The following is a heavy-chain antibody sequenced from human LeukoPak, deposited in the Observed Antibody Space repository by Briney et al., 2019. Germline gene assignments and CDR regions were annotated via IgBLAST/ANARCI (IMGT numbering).Heavy chain of an antibody. CDR2: INPNSGGT. CDR3: ARVGYYESSGYYEY. Sequence: ASVKVSCKASGYTLTDYYMHWVRQAPGQGLEWVGRINPNSGGTNYAQKFQGRVTMTRDTSISTVYMELSRLRSDDTAVYYCARVGYYESSGYYEYWGQGTLVTVSS. V-gene: IGHV1-2*06. J-gene: IGHJ4*02. CDR1: GYTLTDYY. D-gene: IGHD3-22*01.